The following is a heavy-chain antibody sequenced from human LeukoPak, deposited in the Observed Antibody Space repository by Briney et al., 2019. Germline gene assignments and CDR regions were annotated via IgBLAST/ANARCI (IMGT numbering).Heavy chain of an antibody. D-gene: IGHD3-10*01. CDR3: ARALWSGPVYYGMDV. CDR2: IKTDGSEK. V-gene: IGHV3-7*03. J-gene: IGHJ6*02. Sequence: GGSLRLSCEASGFTFSSYWMSWVRQAPGKGLEWVANIKTDGSEKYYVDSVKGRFTISRDNAENSLYLQMNSLRAEDTAVYYCARALWSGPVYYGMDVWGQGTTVTVSS. CDR1: GFTFSSYW.